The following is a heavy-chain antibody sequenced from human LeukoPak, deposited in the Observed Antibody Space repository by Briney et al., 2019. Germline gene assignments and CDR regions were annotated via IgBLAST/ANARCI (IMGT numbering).Heavy chain of an antibody. CDR2: INPSSGGT. CDR3: ARDAGRGSYGY. D-gene: IGHD1-26*01. J-gene: IGHJ4*02. Sequence: ASVKVSCKASGYTFTGYYMHWVRQAPGQGLEWMGWINPSSGGTNYAQKFQGRVTMTRDTSISTAYMELSRLRSDDTAVYYCARDAGRGSYGYWGQGTLVTVSS. V-gene: IGHV1-2*02. CDR1: GYTFTGYY.